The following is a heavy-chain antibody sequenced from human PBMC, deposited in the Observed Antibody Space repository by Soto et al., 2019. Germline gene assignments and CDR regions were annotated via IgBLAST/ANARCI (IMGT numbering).Heavy chain of an antibody. CDR2: IYSDGSP. Sequence: EVQLVESGGGLVQPGGSLRLSCAASGFTVSSNYLTWVSQAPVKGLEWVSTIYSDGSPYYADSVKGRFTISRHNSLNTLYLQMNTLRAEDTAVYYCARGGAAAAGYNWFDPWGQGTLVTVSS. J-gene: IGHJ5*02. V-gene: IGHV3-53*04. CDR1: GFTVSSNY. D-gene: IGHD6-13*01. CDR3: ARGGAAAAGYNWFDP.